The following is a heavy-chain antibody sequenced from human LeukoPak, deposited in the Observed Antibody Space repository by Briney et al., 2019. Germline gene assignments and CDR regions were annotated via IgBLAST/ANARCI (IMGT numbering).Heavy chain of an antibody. CDR2: IQNDGSNE. Sequence: GGSLRLSCAASGFTFSSYGMHWVRQAPGKGLEWVAYIQNDGSNEQYADSVKGRFTISRDNSKGTVYLQMNSLRPEDTAVYYCAKDDAWLQFGDWGQGTLVTVSS. CDR1: GFTFSSYG. J-gene: IGHJ4*02. V-gene: IGHV3-30*02. CDR3: AKDDAWLQFGD. D-gene: IGHD5-24*01.